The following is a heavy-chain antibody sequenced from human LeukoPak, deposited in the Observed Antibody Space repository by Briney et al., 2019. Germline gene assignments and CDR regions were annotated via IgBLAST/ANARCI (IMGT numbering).Heavy chain of an antibody. J-gene: IGHJ6*02. V-gene: IGHV3-74*01. Sequence: GGSLRLSCAASGFTFSSNWMHWVRQAPGKGLVWVSRINEDGSITSYADSVKGRFTISRDNAKNTLYLQMNSLRAEDTAVYYCADWNPYYYGMDVWGQGTTVTVSS. CDR1: GFTFSSNW. CDR2: INEDGSIT. D-gene: IGHD1-1*01. CDR3: ADWNPYYYGMDV.